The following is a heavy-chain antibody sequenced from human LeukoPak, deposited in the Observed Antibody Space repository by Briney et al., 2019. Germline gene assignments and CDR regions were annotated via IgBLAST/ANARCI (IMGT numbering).Heavy chain of an antibody. CDR3: ARGDSSSWYELFDY. CDR1: GFTFSSYA. D-gene: IGHD6-13*01. J-gene: IGHJ4*02. V-gene: IGHV3-64*01. CDR2: ISSNGGST. Sequence: EGSLRLSCAASGFTFSSYAMHWVRQAPGKGLEYVSAISSNGGSTYYANSVKGRFTISRDNSKNTLYLQMGSLRAEDMAVYYCARGDSSSWYELFDYWGQGTLVTVSS.